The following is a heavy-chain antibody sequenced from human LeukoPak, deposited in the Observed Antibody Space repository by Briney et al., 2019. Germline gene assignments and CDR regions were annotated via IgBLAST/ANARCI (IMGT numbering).Heavy chain of an antibody. Sequence: SETLSLTCSVSGDSISSYYWSWIRQPPGRGLEWIGYLYYSGSTNYNPSLKSRVTISVDTSKNQFSLKLSTVTAADTAVYYCARWFYYDSSDYYSPLWGQGTLVTVSS. CDR1: GDSISSYY. D-gene: IGHD3-22*01. J-gene: IGHJ4*02. CDR2: LYYSGST. CDR3: ARWFYYDSSDYYSPL. V-gene: IGHV4-59*01.